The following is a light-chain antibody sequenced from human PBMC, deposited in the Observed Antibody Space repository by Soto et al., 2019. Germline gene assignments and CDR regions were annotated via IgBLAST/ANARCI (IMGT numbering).Light chain of an antibody. CDR1: QSVTSSY. CDR2: AAS. Sequence: EIVLTQSPGTLSLSPGERATLSCRASQSVTSSYLAWYQQKPGQAPRLLIYAASSRATGIPDRFSGSGSGTDFTLTISRLEPEDFSVYYCQQYGSSPVTFGQGTKLEIK. J-gene: IGKJ2*01. CDR3: QQYGSSPVT. V-gene: IGKV3-20*01.